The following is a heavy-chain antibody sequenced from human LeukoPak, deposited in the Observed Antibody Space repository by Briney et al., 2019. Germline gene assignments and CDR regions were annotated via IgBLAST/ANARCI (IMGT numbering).Heavy chain of an antibody. CDR3: ARHIATAEDY. CDR2: ISSSSSYK. CDR1: GFTFSSYS. Sequence: GGSLRLSCAASGFTFSSYSMNWVRQAPGKGLEWVSSISSSSSYKYYADSVKGRFTISRDNAKNSLYLQMNSLRAEDTAVYYCARHIATAEDYWGQGTLVTVSS. V-gene: IGHV3-21*01. D-gene: IGHD6-13*01. J-gene: IGHJ4*02.